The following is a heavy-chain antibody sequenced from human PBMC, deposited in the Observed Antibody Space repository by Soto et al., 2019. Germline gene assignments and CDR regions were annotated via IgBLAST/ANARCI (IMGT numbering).Heavy chain of an antibody. J-gene: IGHJ6*02. Sequence: SGPTLVNPTETLTLTCSVSGFSLTNGRMGVSWIRQPPGKALEWLAHFFSDAERSYSTSMQSRLNMYKDSSGSQVVLTMTNMAPADTATHYCARMDCDYNCYRLDVWGHGIAVTVS. V-gene: IGHV2-26*01. CDR2: FFSDAER. D-gene: IGHD4-17*01. CDR3: ARMDCDYNCYRLDV. CDR1: GFSLTNGRMG.